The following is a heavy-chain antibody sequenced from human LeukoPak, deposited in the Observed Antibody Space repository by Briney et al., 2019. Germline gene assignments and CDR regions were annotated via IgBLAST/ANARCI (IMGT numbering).Heavy chain of an antibody. Sequence: PSETLSLTCAVYGGSFSGYYWSWIRQPPGRGLEWIGEINHSGSTNYNPSLKSRVTISVDTSKNQFSLKLSSVTAADTAVYYCARERKLYVVVPAAREFDYWGQGTLVTVSS. D-gene: IGHD2-2*01. V-gene: IGHV4-34*01. CDR3: ARERKLYVVVPAAREFDY. CDR1: GGSFSGYY. CDR2: INHSGST. J-gene: IGHJ4*02.